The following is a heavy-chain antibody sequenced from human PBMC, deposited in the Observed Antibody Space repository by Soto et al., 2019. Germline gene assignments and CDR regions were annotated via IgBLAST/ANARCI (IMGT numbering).Heavy chain of an antibody. D-gene: IGHD2-15*01. J-gene: IGHJ4*02. Sequence: PGGSLRLSCAASGFTVSSNYMSWVRQAPGKGLEWVSAISGSGGSTYYADSVKGRFTISRDNSKNSLYLQMNSLRAEDTAVYYCAKSPAQYCSGGSCYLDYWGQGTLVTVS. CDR3: AKSPAQYCSGGSCYLDY. CDR2: ISGSGGST. CDR1: GFTVSSNY. V-gene: IGHV3-23*01.